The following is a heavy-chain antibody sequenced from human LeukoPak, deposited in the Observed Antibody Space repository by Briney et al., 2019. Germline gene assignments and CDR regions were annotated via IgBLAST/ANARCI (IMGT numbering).Heavy chain of an antibody. J-gene: IGHJ5*02. CDR1: GYAFTSYY. Sequence: GASVKVSCKASGYAFTSYYMHWVRQAPGQGLEWMGIINPSGGSTSYAQKFQGRVTMTRDTSTSTVYMELSSLRSEDAAVYYCARESMAAGNLNWFDPWGQGTLVTVSS. CDR2: INPSGGST. V-gene: IGHV1-46*01. D-gene: IGHD6-25*01. CDR3: ARESMAAGNLNWFDP.